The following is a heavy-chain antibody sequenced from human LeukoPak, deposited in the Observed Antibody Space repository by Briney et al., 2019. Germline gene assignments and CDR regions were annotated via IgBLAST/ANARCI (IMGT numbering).Heavy chain of an antibody. CDR2: ICYSGST. CDR1: GGSINNINYY. Sequence: SETLSLTCTVSGGSINNINYYWGWIRQPPGKGLEWIGSICYSGSTYYNASLKSRVTISVDTSKNQFSLKLSSVTAADTAVYYCVRSDDFWSGYYGYWGQGTLVTVSS. CDR3: VRSDDFWSGYYGY. J-gene: IGHJ4*02. D-gene: IGHD3-3*01. V-gene: IGHV4-39*07.